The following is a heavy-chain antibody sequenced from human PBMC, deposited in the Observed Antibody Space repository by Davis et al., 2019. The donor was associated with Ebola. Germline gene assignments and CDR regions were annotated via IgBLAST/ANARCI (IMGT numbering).Heavy chain of an antibody. CDR3: AKFPSFYYARGSNWFDP. CDR2: IIGRGTNT. J-gene: IGHJ5*02. CDR1: GFTSSPNA. D-gene: IGHD3-10*01. V-gene: IGHV3-23*01. Sequence: PGGSLRLSCAASGFTSSPNAMPWVRWAPGKGLDLLSSIIGRGTNTNYAASVTGRFTMSRYNATNTLYLQMNSLRAEDTGVYYCAKFPSFYYARGSNWFDPWGQGTLVTVSS.